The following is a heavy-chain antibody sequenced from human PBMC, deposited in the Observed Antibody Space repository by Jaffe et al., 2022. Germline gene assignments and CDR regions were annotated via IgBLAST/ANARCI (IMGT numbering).Heavy chain of an antibody. CDR1: GFSLSTSGMC. D-gene: IGHD3-10*01. V-gene: IGHV2-70*20. J-gene: IGHJ5*02. Sequence: QVTLRESGPALVKPTQTLTLTCTFSGFSLSTSGMCVSWVRQPPGKALEWLALIDWDDDKYYSTSLKTRLTISKDTSKNQVVLTMTNMDPVDTATYYCARIPEGFGEYWFDPWGQGTLVTVSS. CDR3: ARIPEGFGEYWFDP. CDR2: IDWDDDK.